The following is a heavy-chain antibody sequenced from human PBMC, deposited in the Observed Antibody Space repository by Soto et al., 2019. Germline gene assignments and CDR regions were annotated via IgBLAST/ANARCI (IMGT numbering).Heavy chain of an antibody. CDR3: ARDTRGQVDDY. D-gene: IGHD2-2*01. V-gene: IGHV3-21*01. CDR1: GFMFSRYS. Sequence: EVQLVESGGGLVKPGGSLRLSCVVSGFMFSRYSMHWVRQAPGKGLEWVSCISSSSSDTFYADSVKGRFTISRDNAKNSLYLQMNGLRAEDTAVYYCARDTRGQVDDYWGQGTLVTVSS. CDR2: ISSSSSDT. J-gene: IGHJ4*02.